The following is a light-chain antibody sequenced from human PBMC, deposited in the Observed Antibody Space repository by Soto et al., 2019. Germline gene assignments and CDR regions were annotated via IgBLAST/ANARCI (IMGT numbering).Light chain of an antibody. V-gene: IGKV1-9*01. J-gene: IGKJ5*01. CDR1: QGSSSY. CDR3: PQLNTYPIT. Sequence: IQLTQSPSSLSASVGDRVTITCRASQGSSSYLAWYQQKPGKAPKLLIYGASTLEGGVPFRFSGSGSGTDFTLTISSLQPEDFATYYCPQLNTYPITFGQGTRLEIK. CDR2: GAS.